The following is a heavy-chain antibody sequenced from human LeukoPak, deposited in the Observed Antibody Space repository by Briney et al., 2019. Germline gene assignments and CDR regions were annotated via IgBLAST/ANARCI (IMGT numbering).Heavy chain of an antibody. CDR2: INHSGST. J-gene: IGHJ4*02. V-gene: IGHV4-34*01. CDR1: GGSFSGYY. Sequence: SETLSLTCAVYGGSFSGYYWSWIRQPPGKGLEWIGEINHSGSTNYNPSLKSRVTISVDTSKNQFSLKLSSVTAADTAVYYCASRTTVVTYYFDYWGQGTLVIVSS. D-gene: IGHD4-23*01. CDR3: ASRTTVVTYYFDY.